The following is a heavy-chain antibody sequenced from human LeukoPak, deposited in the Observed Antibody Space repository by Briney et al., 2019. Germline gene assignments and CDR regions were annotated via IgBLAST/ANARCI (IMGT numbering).Heavy chain of an antibody. CDR1: GGSMTNYY. D-gene: IGHD5-18*01. J-gene: IGHJ6*02. Sequence: SETLSLTCTVSGGSMTNYYWSWIRQPPGKGLEWIGYTYYSGSTNYNPSLKSRVTISVDTSKNQFSLKLTSMTAADTAVYYCARDVGYSSGYDYYYYGMDVWGQGTTVTVSS. CDR2: TYYSGST. V-gene: IGHV4-59*01. CDR3: ARDVGYSSGYDYYYYGMDV.